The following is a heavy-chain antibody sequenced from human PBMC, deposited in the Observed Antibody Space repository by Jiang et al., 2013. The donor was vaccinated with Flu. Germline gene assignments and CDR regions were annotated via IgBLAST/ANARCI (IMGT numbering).Heavy chain of an antibody. Sequence: QLVESGGGLVQPGGPVRLSCAASGFTFSSYAMSWVRQAPGKGLEWVSAISGSGGSTYYADSVKGRFTISRDNSKNTLYLQMNSLRAEDTAVYYCAKDNIVVVVAATPDLDYWGQGTLVTVSS. CDR3: AKDNIVVVVAATPDLDY. D-gene: IGHD2-15*01. CDR1: GFTFSSYA. J-gene: IGHJ4*02. CDR2: ISGSGGST. V-gene: IGHV3-23*04.